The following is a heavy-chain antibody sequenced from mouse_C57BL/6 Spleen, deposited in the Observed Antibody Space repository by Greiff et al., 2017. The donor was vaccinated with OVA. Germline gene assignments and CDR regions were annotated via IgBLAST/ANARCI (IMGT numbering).Heavy chain of an antibody. J-gene: IGHJ3*01. Sequence: EVNLVESGGGLVQPGGSLKLSCAASGFTFSDYYMYWVRQTPEKRLEWVAYISNGGGSTYYPDTVKGRFTISRDNAKNTLYLQMSRLKSEDTAMYYCARHEDWAWFAYWGQGTLVTVSA. D-gene: IGHD4-1*01. CDR2: ISNGGGST. CDR3: ARHEDWAWFAY. CDR1: GFTFSDYY. V-gene: IGHV5-12*01.